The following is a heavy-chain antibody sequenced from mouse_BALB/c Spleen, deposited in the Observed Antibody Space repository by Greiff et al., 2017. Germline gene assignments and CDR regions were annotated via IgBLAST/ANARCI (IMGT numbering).Heavy chain of an antibody. CDR3: TRDQRLLWSLHWYFDV. J-gene: IGHJ1*01. CDR2: ISSGGSYT. CDR1: GFTFSSYT. V-gene: IGHV5-6-4*01. Sequence: DVMLVESGGGLVKPGGSLKLSCAASGFTFSSYTMSWVRQTPEKRLEWVATISSGGSYTYYPDSVKGRFTISRDNAKNTLYLQMSSLKSEDTAMYYCTRDQRLLWSLHWYFDVWGAGTTVTVSS. D-gene: IGHD2-1*01.